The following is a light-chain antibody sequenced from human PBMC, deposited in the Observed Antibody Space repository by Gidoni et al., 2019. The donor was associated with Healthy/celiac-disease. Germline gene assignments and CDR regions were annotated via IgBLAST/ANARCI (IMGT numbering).Light chain of an antibody. J-gene: IGKJ4*01. CDR2: AAS. CDR3: QQHSRYPPLT. Sequence: QFTQSPSFLSASVRDRVTITCPASQGISSYLTLYQQKPGKAPKLLIYAASTLQSGVPSRFSGSGSGTEFTLTISSLQPEDFATYDSQQHSRYPPLTFGGGTKVEIK. CDR1: QGISSY. V-gene: IGKV1-9*01.